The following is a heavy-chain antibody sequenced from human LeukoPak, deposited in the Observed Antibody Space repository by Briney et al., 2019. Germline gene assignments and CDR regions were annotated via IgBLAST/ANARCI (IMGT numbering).Heavy chain of an antibody. Sequence: SQTLSLTCAISGDSVSNNSAAWNWIRQSPSRGLEWLVRTFSRSKWYNDYAVSVKSRITINPDTSKNQFSLQLNSVTPEDTAVYYCARWTSGQGSFDIWGQGTMVTVSS. V-gene: IGHV6-1*01. CDR2: TFSRSKWYN. J-gene: IGHJ3*02. CDR1: GDSVSNNSAA. CDR3: ARWTSGQGSFDI. D-gene: IGHD3/OR15-3a*01.